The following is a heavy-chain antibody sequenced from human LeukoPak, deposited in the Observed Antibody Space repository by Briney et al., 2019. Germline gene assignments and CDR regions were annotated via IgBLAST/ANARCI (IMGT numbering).Heavy chain of an antibody. CDR2: ISGYNGNT. Sequence: ASVKVSCKASGYTFTRDGINWVRQAPGQGLEWMGWISGYNGNTHYAQNLQGRVTMTTDTSTTTAYMELRSLRSDDTAVYYCARATEYQLLDYWGQGTLVTVSS. D-gene: IGHD2-2*01. CDR1: GYTFTRDG. V-gene: IGHV1-18*01. CDR3: ARATEYQLLDY. J-gene: IGHJ4*02.